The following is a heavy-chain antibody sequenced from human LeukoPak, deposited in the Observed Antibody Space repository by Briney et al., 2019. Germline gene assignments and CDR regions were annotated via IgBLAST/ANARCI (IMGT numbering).Heavy chain of an antibody. CDR1: GGSISSYY. V-gene: IGHV4-30-4*08. Sequence: SETLSLTCTVSGGSISSYYWSWIRQPPGKGLEWIGYIYYRGSTYYNPSLKSRVTISVDTSKNQFSLKLSSVTAADTAVYYCARVADRITIFGVIDYWGQGTLVTVSS. J-gene: IGHJ4*02. CDR2: IYYRGST. CDR3: ARVADRITIFGVIDY. D-gene: IGHD3-3*01.